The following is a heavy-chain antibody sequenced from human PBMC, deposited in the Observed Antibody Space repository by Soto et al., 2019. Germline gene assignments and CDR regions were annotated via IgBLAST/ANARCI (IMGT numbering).Heavy chain of an antibody. J-gene: IGHJ4*02. Sequence: SETLSLTCTVSGGSVSSGSYYWSWIRQPPGKGLEWIGYIYYSGSTNYNPSLKSRVTISVDTSKNQFSLKLSSVTAADTAVYYCARGGRWLQSIDYWGQGALVTVSS. D-gene: IGHD5-12*01. CDR2: IYYSGST. CDR3: ARGGRWLQSIDY. V-gene: IGHV4-61*01. CDR1: GGSVSSGSYY.